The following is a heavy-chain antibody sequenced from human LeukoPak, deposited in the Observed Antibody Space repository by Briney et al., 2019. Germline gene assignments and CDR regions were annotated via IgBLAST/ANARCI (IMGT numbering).Heavy chain of an antibody. D-gene: IGHD3-3*01. Sequence: GGSLRLSCAASGFTFSSYAMSWVRQAPGKGLEWVSAISGSGGSTYYADSVKGRFTISRDNSKNTLYLQMNSLRAEDTAVYYCAKGVKRFLEWLFLRRMGEYFQHWGQGTLVTVSS. CDR2: ISGSGGST. J-gene: IGHJ1*01. CDR3: AKGVKRFLEWLFLRRMGEYFQH. V-gene: IGHV3-23*01. CDR1: GFTFSSYA.